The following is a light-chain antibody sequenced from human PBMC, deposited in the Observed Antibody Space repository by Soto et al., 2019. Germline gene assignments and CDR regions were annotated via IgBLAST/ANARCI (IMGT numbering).Light chain of an antibody. CDR3: ASWDDSLSGLV. V-gene: IGLV1-47*01. Sequence: QSVLTQPPSASGTPGQTVTISCSGSSSNIGSNYVYWYQQLPGTAPKLLIYRNNQRPSGVPDRFSGSKSGTSASLAISGLRSEDEADYYCASWDDSLSGLVFGRGTKLTVL. CDR1: SSNIGSNY. CDR2: RNN. J-gene: IGLJ2*01.